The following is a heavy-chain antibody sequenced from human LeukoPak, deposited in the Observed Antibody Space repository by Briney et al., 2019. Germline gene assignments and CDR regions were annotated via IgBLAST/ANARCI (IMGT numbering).Heavy chain of an antibody. CDR2: ISPYNGNT. V-gene: IGHV1-18*01. CDR1: GYTFINYG. CDR3: AREESIGSYQFLHDY. D-gene: IGHD1-26*01. J-gene: IGHJ4*02. Sequence: ASMKVSCKASGYTFINYGITWVRQAPGQGLEWMGWISPYNGNTKYLQKLQGRVTMTTDTSTSTAYMEVRSLRSDDTAVYYCAREESIGSYQFLHDYWGQGTLVTVSS.